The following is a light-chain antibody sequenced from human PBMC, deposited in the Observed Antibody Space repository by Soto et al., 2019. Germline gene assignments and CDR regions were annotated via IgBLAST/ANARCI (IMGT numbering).Light chain of an antibody. CDR3: MQGSHWPTRYT. V-gene: IGKV2-30*01. J-gene: IGKJ2*01. CDR1: QSLVYGDANSF. CDR2: QVS. Sequence: DVVMTQSPLSLPVTLGQPASISCRSSQSLVYGDANSFFNWFHQRPGQPPRRLIYQVSNRESGVPDRFSGSGSATDFTLRISRVEAEDVGVYYCMQGSHWPTRYTFGQGTKLEIK.